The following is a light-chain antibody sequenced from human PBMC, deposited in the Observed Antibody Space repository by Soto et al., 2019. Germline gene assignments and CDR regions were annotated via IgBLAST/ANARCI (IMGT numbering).Light chain of an antibody. CDR1: SSDIGAYNY. CDR2: EVN. Sequence: QSALTQPASVSGSPGQSITISCTGTSSDIGAYNYVSWYQKHPGKAPKLMIYEVNNRPSGVSNRFSGSQSGNTASLTISRLQAEDEADYFCSSYTSSSVVFGGGTQLTVL. J-gene: IGLJ2*01. CDR3: SSYTSSSVV. V-gene: IGLV2-14*03.